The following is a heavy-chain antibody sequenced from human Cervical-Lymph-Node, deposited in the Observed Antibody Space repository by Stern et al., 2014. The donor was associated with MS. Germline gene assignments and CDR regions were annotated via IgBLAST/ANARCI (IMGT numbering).Heavy chain of an antibody. J-gene: IGHJ4*02. D-gene: IGHD3-22*01. Sequence: VQLLESGADVKKPGSSVKVSCKASGGTFSNYAISWVRQAPGQGLKWISGISAIVGTANDAKKVQGRVTIAADESTSTAYMELRRVRAEDTDVYYCARGADHSSGYYYADWGQGTLVTVSS. CDR3: ARGADHSSGYYYAD. CDR2: ISAIVGTA. CDR1: GGTFSNYA. V-gene: IGHV1-69*01.